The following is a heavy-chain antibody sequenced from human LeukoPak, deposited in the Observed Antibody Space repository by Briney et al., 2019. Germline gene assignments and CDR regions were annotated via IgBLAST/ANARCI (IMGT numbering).Heavy chain of an antibody. J-gene: IGHJ4*02. V-gene: IGHV3-7*01. Sequence: PGGSLRLSCAASGFTFSSYWMSWVRQAPGKGLEWVANIKQDGSEKYYVDSVKGRFTISRDNAKNSLYLQMSSLRAEDTAVYYCARAWWELSADYWGQGTLVTVSS. CDR2: IKQDGSEK. CDR3: ARAWWELSADY. D-gene: IGHD1-26*01. CDR1: GFTFSSYW.